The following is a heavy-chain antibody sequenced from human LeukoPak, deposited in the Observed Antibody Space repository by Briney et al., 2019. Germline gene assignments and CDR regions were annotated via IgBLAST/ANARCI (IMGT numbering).Heavy chain of an antibody. CDR2: ISAYNGNT. V-gene: IGHV1-18*01. Sequence: ASVKVSCKASGYTFTSYGISWVRQAPGQGLEWMGWISAYNGNTNYAQKLQGRVTMTTDTSTSTAYMELRSLRSDDTAVYYCARDEWRKGTMVRGVRPHNWFDPWGQGTLVTVSS. CDR1: GYTFTSYG. CDR3: ARDEWRKGTMVRGVRPHNWFDP. D-gene: IGHD3-10*01. J-gene: IGHJ5*02.